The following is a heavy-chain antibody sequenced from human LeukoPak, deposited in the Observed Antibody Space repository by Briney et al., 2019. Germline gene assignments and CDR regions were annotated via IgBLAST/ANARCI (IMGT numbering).Heavy chain of an antibody. CDR1: GFTFSTYA. CDR2: IKGGGGDP. V-gene: IGHV3-23*01. CDR3: AKGGHDYNPFNW. D-gene: IGHD4-11*01. Sequence: GGSLRVSCAASGFTFSTYAMGCVRQAPGKGLERVSSIKGGGGDPFYADSVKGRFTISRDNSKNTLFLQLNSLRAEDSAVYYCAKGGHDYNPFNWWGQGTLVTVSS. J-gene: IGHJ4*02.